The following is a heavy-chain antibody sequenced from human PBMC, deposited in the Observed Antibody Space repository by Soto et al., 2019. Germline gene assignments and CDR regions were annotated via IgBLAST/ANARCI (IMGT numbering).Heavy chain of an antibody. V-gene: IGHV1-69*18. Sequence: QVQLVQSGAELKKPGSSVKVSCKASGDTFSGYPINWVRQAPGEGLEWMGRIIPVFGTTNDAQRFEGRVTFTADESTNTAYMDLRGLLSEDTVVYYCARDGGFGELKYWGPGTLVTVSS. J-gene: IGHJ4*02. CDR3: ARDGGFGELKY. CDR1: GDTFSGYP. D-gene: IGHD3-10*01. CDR2: IIPVFGTT.